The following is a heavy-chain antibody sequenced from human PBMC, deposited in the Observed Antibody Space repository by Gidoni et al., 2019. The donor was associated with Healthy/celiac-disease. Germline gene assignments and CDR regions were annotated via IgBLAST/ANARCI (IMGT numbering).Heavy chain of an antibody. Sequence: YGAASGFTFSSYSMNWVRQAPGKGLEWVSSISSSSSYIYYADSVKGRFTISIDNAKNSLYLQMNSLSAEDTAVYYCARDVQGDYWGQGTLVTVSS. J-gene: IGHJ4*02. CDR2: ISSSSSYI. V-gene: IGHV3-21*01. CDR3: ARDVQGDY. CDR1: GFTFSSYS.